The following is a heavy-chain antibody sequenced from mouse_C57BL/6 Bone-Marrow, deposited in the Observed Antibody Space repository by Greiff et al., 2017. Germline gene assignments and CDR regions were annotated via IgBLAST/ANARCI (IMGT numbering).Heavy chain of an antibody. D-gene: IGHD1-1*01. Sequence: EVKVVESGEGLVKPGGSLKLSCAASGFTFSSYAMSWVRQTPEKRLEWVAYISSGGDYIYYAATVKGRFTISRDNARNTLYLQMSSLKSEDTAMYYCTRDRVYYGSSYGAYWGQGTLVTVSA. CDR1: GFTFSSYA. V-gene: IGHV5-9-1*02. CDR3: TRDRVYYGSSYGAY. J-gene: IGHJ3*01. CDR2: ISSGGDYI.